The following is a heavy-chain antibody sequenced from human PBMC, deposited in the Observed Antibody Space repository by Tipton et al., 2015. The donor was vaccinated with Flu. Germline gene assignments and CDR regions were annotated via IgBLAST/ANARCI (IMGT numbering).Heavy chain of an antibody. CDR3: ASHRDGYNFDAFDI. Sequence: TLSLTCSVSGGSITTSSYYWGWIRQPPGKGLEWIGSVYYGGTTYYSPSLMSRVTLSVDTPNNQFFLNLTYVTAADTAVYYCASHRDGYNFDAFDIWGQGTMVTVSS. V-gene: IGHV4-39*07. J-gene: IGHJ3*02. CDR1: GGSITTSSYY. CDR2: VYYGGTT. D-gene: IGHD5-24*01.